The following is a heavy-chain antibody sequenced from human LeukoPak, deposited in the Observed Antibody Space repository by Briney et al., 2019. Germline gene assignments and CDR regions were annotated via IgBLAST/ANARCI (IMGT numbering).Heavy chain of an antibody. D-gene: IGHD3-22*01. J-gene: IGHJ4*02. CDR3: ARGPTRSNYYDSSGYLYY. CDR2: ISSSSSTI. Sequence: PGGSLRLSCAASGFTFSSYSMNWVRQAPGKGLEWVSYISSSSSTIYYADSVKGRFTISRDNAKNSLYPQMNSLRAEDTAVYYCARGPTRSNYYDSSGYLYYWGQGTLVTVSS. V-gene: IGHV3-48*01. CDR1: GFTFSSYS.